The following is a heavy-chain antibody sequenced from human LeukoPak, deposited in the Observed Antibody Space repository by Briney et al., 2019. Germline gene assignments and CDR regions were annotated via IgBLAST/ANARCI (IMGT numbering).Heavy chain of an antibody. J-gene: IGHJ4*02. V-gene: IGHV1-2*02. D-gene: IGHD3-22*01. CDR2: INPNSGGT. Sequence: ASVKVSCKASGYTFTSYDINWVRQAPGQGLEWMGWINPNSGGTNYAQQFQGRVTMTRDTSISTAYMELRRLRSDDTAVYYCARVRNYYDSSGYLYYFDYWGQGTLVTVSS. CDR3: ARVRNYYDSSGYLYYFDY. CDR1: GYTFTSYD.